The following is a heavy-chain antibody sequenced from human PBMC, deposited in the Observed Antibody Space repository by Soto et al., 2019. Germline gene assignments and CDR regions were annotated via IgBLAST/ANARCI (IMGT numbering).Heavy chain of an antibody. CDR1: GVNFSSYG. J-gene: IGHJ6*02. Sequence: PGGSLRLSCEASGVNFSSYGIHWVRQAPGKGLEWVAIIWNDGSNEYYAYSVKGRFTISRDNSKNTLYLQMNSLRAEETVVYYCARVAELDMDVWGQGTTVTVSS. V-gene: IGHV3-33*01. CDR2: IWNDGSNE. D-gene: IGHD1-26*01. CDR3: ARVAELDMDV.